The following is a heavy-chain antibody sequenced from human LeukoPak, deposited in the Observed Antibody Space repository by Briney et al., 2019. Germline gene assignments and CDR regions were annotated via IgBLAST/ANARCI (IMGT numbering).Heavy chain of an antibody. CDR1: GYTFTNYG. J-gene: IGHJ4*02. D-gene: IGHD1-1*01. CDR3: ARVLAGTTPFDY. V-gene: IGHV1-18*01. Sequence: ASVMVSCNASGYTFTNYGISWVRQAPGQGLEWMVWISVYNDNTNYAQTLQGRVTMTTDTPTSTAYMELGSLRSDDTAVYYCARVLAGTTPFDYWGQGTLVTVSS. CDR2: ISVYNDNT.